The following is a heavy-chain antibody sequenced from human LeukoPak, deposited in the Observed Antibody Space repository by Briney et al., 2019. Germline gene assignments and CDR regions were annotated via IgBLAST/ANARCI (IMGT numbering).Heavy chain of an antibody. CDR2: INPNSGGT. CDR3: ARGTELDNYYYYYGMDV. D-gene: IGHD1-26*01. V-gene: IGHV1-2*02. CDR1: GYTFTDYY. J-gene: IGHJ6*02. Sequence: EASVKVSCKASGYTFTDYYMHWVRQAPGQGLEWMGWINPNSGGTNYAQKFQGRVTMTRDTSISTAYMELSRLRSDDTAVYYCARGTELDNYYYYYGMDVWGQGTTVTVSS.